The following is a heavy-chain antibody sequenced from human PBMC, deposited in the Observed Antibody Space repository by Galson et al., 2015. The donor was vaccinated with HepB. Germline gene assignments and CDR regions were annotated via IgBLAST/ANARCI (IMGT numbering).Heavy chain of an antibody. Sequence: SLRLSCAASGFTFSSYAMSWVRQAPGKGLEWVSAISGSGGSTYYADSVKGRFTISRDNSKNTLYLQMNSLRAEDTAVYYCAKHKDQYSSGWSHYYYYYGMDAWGQGTTVTVSS. CDR2: ISGSGGST. D-gene: IGHD6-19*01. V-gene: IGHV3-23*01. CDR3: AKHKDQYSSGWSHYYYYYGMDA. CDR1: GFTFSSYA. J-gene: IGHJ6*02.